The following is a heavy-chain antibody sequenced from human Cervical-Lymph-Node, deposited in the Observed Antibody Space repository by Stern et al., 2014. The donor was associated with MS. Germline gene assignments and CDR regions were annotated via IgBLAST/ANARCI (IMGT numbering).Heavy chain of an antibody. CDR2: IYYSGST. V-gene: IGHV4-61*01. Sequence: QLQLQESGPGLVKPSETLSLTCTVSGGSVSSGSYYWSWIRQPPGKGLEWIGYIYYSGSTNYNPSLKSRVTISVDTSKNQFSLKLSSVTAADTAVYYCARVGITVAGTPFDYWGQGTLVTVSS. CDR1: GGSVSSGSYY. J-gene: IGHJ4*02. CDR3: ARVGITVAGTPFDY. D-gene: IGHD6-19*01.